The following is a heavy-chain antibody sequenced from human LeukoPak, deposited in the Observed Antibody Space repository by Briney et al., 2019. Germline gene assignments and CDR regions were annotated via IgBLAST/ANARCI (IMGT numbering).Heavy chain of an antibody. J-gene: IGHJ3*02. CDR3: AGSSTTDYAFDI. CDR2: IIPIFGTA. Sequence: GASVKVSCKASGYSFTSYYMHWVRQAPGQGLEWMGGIIPIFGTANYAQKFQGRVTITADESTSTAYMELSSLRSEDTAVYYCAGSSTTDYAFDIWGQGTMVTVSS. D-gene: IGHD2-2*01. CDR1: GYSFTSYY. V-gene: IGHV1-69*13.